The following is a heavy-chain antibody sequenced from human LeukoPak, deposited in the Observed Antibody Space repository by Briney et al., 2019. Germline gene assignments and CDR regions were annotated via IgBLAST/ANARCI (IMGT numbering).Heavy chain of an antibody. CDR3: AKNVHCRSTSCYRGRAEYFQH. V-gene: IGHV3-23*01. Sequence: GVSVRLSCGASGCTFRSYAMSWVRQAPGKGLEWVSAISGSCGSTYYADSVKGRFTISRDNSKNTLYLQMNRLRAEDTAVYYCAKNVHCRSTSCYRGRAEYFQHWGQGTLVTVSS. J-gene: IGHJ1*01. CDR1: GCTFRSYA. CDR2: ISGSCGST. D-gene: IGHD2-2*01.